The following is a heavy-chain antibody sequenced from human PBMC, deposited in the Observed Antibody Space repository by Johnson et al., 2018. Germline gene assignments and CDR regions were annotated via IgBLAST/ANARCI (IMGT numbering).Heavy chain of an antibody. CDR2: IYYSGST. J-gene: IGHJ6*04. D-gene: IGHD1-7*01. V-gene: IGHV4-59*01. CDR1: GGSISSYY. Sequence: QVQLQESGPGLVKPSETLSLTCTVSGGSISSYYWSWIRQPPGKGLAWIGYIYYSGSTNYNPSLKSRVTLSVDTSKNQFSLTLRSVTAADPAVYYCARVTGTPHPIYYYSVMDVWGKGTTVTVSS. CDR3: ARVTGTPHPIYYYSVMDV.